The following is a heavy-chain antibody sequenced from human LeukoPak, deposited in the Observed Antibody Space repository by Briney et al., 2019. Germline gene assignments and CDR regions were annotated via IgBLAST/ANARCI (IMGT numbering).Heavy chain of an antibody. V-gene: IGHV3-74*01. CDR2: INSDGRST. Sequence: GGSLRLSCEASGFTFSTSWMHWVRQVPGKGLVWVSRINSDGRSTDYADSVKGRFTISRDNTKNTLYLQMNSLRVEDTAVYYCAHTVWSGNYFDYWGQGTLVTVS. D-gene: IGHD3-3*01. CDR3: AHTVWSGNYFDY. CDR1: GFTFSTSW. J-gene: IGHJ4*02.